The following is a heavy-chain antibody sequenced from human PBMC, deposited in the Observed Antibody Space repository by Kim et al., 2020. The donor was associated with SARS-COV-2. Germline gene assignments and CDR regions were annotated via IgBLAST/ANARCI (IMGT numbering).Heavy chain of an antibody. Sequence: GGSLRLSCAASGFSFSTSNMNWVRQAPGKGLEWIAYITDNGRDIQYADSVMGRFSISRDNAKKSLYLQMNSLRVEDTSVYYCARSGTYLHGMDVWGQGTTVNVS. J-gene: IGHJ6*02. D-gene: IGHD3-10*01. CDR1: GFSFSTSN. CDR2: ITDNGRDI. CDR3: ARSGTYLHGMDV. V-gene: IGHV3-21*05.